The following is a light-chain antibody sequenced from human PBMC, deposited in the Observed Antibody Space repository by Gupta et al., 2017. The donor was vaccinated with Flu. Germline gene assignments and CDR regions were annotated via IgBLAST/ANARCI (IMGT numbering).Light chain of an antibody. V-gene: IGKV3-15*01. Sequence: EIVMTQSPATLSVSPGERATFSCRASQSVGSNFAWYQQKPGQPPRLLIHRASVRATGTPLRFSGSGYGTDFTLTISSLRSEDSAVYFCHQYNSLKTFGQGTKL. CDR2: RAS. J-gene: IGKJ2*01. CDR3: HQYNSLKT. CDR1: QSVGSN.